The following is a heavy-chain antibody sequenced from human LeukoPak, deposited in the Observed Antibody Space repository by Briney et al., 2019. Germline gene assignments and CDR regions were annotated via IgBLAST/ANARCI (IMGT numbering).Heavy chain of an antibody. CDR3: ARGNYYGSGSYYNPYYYYGMDV. D-gene: IGHD3-10*01. CDR1: GGSISSGGYS. CDR2: IYHRATT. J-gene: IGHJ6*02. V-gene: IGHV4-30-2*01. Sequence: PSETLSLTCAVSGGSISSGGYSWTWLRQPPGKGLEWIGYIYHRATTYYNQSLKSRVTISVDRSKNQSSLRLGSVTAADTAVYYCARGNYYGSGSYYNPYYYYGMDVWGQGTTVTVSS.